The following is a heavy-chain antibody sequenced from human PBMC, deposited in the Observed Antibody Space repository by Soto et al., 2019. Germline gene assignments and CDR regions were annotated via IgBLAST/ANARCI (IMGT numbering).Heavy chain of an antibody. Sequence: PGGSLRLSCAASGFTFSSYGMHWVRQAPGKGLEWVAVIWYDGSSKYYADSVKGRFTISRDNSKNTLYLQMNSLRVDDTAVYYCTKGDTSDPFDNWGQGTLATVSS. V-gene: IGHV3-33*03. CDR2: IWYDGSSK. CDR3: TKGDTSDPFDN. D-gene: IGHD2-2*01. J-gene: IGHJ4*02. CDR1: GFTFSSYG.